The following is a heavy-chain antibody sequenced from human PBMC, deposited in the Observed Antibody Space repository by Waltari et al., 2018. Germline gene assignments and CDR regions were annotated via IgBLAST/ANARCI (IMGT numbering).Heavy chain of an antibody. D-gene: IGHD1-26*01. CDR2: IIPSGGST. CDR3: ATEKLVGATKGYYYYGMDV. J-gene: IGHJ6*02. V-gene: IGHV1-46*01. Sequence: QVQLVQSGAEVKKPGASVKVYCKASGYTFTSYYMHWVRQAPGQGLEWMGIIIPSGGSTSYAQKFQGRVTMTRDTSTSTVYMELISLRSEDTAVYYCATEKLVGATKGYYYYGMDVWGQGTTVTVSS. CDR1: GYTFTSYY.